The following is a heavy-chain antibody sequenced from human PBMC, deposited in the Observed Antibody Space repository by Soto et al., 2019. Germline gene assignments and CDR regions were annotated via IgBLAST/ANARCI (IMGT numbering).Heavy chain of an antibody. D-gene: IGHD3-22*01. CDR1: GGSFSGYY. J-gene: IGHJ4*02. Sequence: PSETLSLTCAVYGGSFSGYYWSWIRQPPGKGLEWIGEINHSGSTNYNPSLKSRVTISVDTSKNQLSLKLSSVTAADTAVYYCARATYYYDSSGYYGYYFDYWGQGTLVTVSS. CDR3: ARATYYYDSSGYYGYYFDY. CDR2: INHSGST. V-gene: IGHV4-34*01.